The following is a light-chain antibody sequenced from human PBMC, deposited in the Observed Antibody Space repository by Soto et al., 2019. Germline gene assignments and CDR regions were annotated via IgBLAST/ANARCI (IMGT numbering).Light chain of an antibody. CDR2: WAC. Sequence: DIVMTQSPDSLAVSLGERATINCKSSQSVLYSSNNKNYLAWYQQRPGQPPKLLIYWACTRESGVPDRFSGSGSATDFTLTITSLQAEDVAVYYCQQYESTPPTFGQGTKLEIK. CDR3: QQYESTPPT. J-gene: IGKJ2*01. V-gene: IGKV4-1*01. CDR1: QSVLYSSNNKNY.